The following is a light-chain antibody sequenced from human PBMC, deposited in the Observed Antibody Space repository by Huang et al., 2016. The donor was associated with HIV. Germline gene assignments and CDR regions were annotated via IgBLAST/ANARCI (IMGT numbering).Light chain of an antibody. Sequence: DIQMTQSPSSLSSSLGDRVTITCQASQDINTYLNWYQQKPGKAPKLLNYDASNLETGVPSRFSGSGSGTDVTFTISSLQPEDIATYYCQQYDNRITFGGGTKVEIK. CDR2: DAS. V-gene: IGKV1-33*01. CDR3: QQYDNRIT. CDR1: QDINTY. J-gene: IGKJ4*01.